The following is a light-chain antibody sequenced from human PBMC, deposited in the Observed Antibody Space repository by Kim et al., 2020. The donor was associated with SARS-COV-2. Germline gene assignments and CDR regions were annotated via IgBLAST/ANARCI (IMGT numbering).Light chain of an antibody. J-gene: IGKJ2*01. CDR2: GAS. Sequence: SPGERATLSCRASQSVSSSYLAWYQQKPGQAPRLLIYGASSRATGIPDRFSGSGSGTDFTLTISGLEPEDFAVYYCQQYGSSPPYTFGQGTKLEI. V-gene: IGKV3-20*01. CDR1: QSVSSSY. CDR3: QQYGSSPPYT.